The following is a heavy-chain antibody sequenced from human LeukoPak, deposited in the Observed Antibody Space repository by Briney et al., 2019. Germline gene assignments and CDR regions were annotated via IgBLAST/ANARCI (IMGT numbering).Heavy chain of an antibody. V-gene: IGHV3-23*01. Sequence: GGSLRLSCAASGFTFSSYAMSWVRQAPGKGLEWVSAISGSGGSTYYADSVKGRFTISRDNSKNTLYLQMNSLRAEDTAVYYCAREGDTAMGLWHDAFDIWGQGTMVTVSS. CDR3: AREGDTAMGLWHDAFDI. CDR1: GFTFSSYA. J-gene: IGHJ3*02. CDR2: ISGSGGST. D-gene: IGHD5-18*01.